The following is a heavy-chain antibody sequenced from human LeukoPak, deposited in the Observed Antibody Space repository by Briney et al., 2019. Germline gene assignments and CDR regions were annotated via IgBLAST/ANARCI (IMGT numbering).Heavy chain of an antibody. D-gene: IGHD6-13*01. J-gene: IGHJ4*02. CDR3: ARAYSSSWAYFDY. Sequence: SETLALTRSVSGGSISSYLWSWIRQPAGKGLEWIGRIYTRRSTIYNPSLKSRVTMSVDTSKNQFSLKLSSVTAADTAVYYGARAYSSSWAYFDYWGQGTLVTVSS. CDR2: IYTRRST. V-gene: IGHV4-4*07. CDR1: GGSISSYL.